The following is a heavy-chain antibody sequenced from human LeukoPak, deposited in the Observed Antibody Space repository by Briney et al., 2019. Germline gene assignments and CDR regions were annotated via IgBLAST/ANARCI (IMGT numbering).Heavy chain of an antibody. J-gene: IGHJ4*02. D-gene: IGHD4-17*01. V-gene: IGHV3-30*18. Sequence: GGSLRLSCAASGFTFSRYGMHWVRQAPGKGLEGVTLISYDGTSEYYADSVKGRFTISRDNSKNTLYVQMNSLRVEDTAVYYCAKGDYGDLPDYWGQGTLVTVSS. CDR2: ISYDGTSE. CDR3: AKGDYGDLPDY. CDR1: GFTFSRYG.